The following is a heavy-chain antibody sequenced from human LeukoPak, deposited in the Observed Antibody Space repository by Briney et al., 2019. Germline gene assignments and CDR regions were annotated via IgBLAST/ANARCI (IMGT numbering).Heavy chain of an antibody. CDR1: GCTFSTYW. J-gene: IGHJ4*02. CDR2: INPDGSGT. CDR3: ARDSGSGSYSGY. D-gene: IGHD3-10*01. V-gene: IGHV3-74*01. Sequence: GGSLRLSCAASGCTFSTYWMHWVRQGPGKGLVWVSRINPDGSGTSHADSVKGRFTISRDNAKNTLYLQMNSLRAEDTAVYYCARDSGSGSYSGYWGLGTLVTVSS.